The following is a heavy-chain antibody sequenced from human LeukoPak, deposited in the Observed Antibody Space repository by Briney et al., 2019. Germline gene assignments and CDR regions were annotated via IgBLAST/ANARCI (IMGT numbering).Heavy chain of an antibody. CDR3: ARRGSYLGY. CDR1: GFTFSSYA. CDR2: ISGSGGST. Sequence: GGSLRLSCAASGFTFSSYAMSWVRQAPGKGLGWVSAISGSGGSTYYADSVKGRFTISRDNSKNTLYLQMNSLRDEDTAVYYCARRGSYLGYWGQGTLVTVSS. J-gene: IGHJ4*02. V-gene: IGHV3-23*01. D-gene: IGHD1-26*01.